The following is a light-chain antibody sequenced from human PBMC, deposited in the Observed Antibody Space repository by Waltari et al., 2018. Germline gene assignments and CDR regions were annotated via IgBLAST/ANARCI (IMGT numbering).Light chain of an antibody. CDR1: GRDIGGHKF. V-gene: IGLV2-11*01. Sequence: QSALTQPRSVSGSPGQSVTISCTGTGRDIGGHKFVSWYQQSSGKAPKLMIYDVHKRPSGVPDRFSGSKSGNTASLTISGLQSEDEGDYYCCSYAASNGVVFGGGTKVTVL. CDR2: DVH. J-gene: IGLJ2*01. CDR3: CSYAASNGVV.